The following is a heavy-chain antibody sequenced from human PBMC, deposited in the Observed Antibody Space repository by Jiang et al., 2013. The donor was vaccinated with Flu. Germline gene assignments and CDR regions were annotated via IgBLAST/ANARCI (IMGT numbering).Heavy chain of an antibody. Sequence: VQLLESGGGLVQPGGSLRLSCAASGFTFSSYAMTWVRQAPGKGLEWVSTISGSGGSTYYADSVKGRVTVSIDISKNTLYLHMNSLRAEDTAVYYCAKVGAQYYFDYWGQGTLVTVSS. V-gene: IGHV3-23*01. D-gene: IGHD1-26*01. CDR1: GFTFSSYA. CDR2: ISGSGGST. CDR3: AKVGAQYYFDY. J-gene: IGHJ4*02.